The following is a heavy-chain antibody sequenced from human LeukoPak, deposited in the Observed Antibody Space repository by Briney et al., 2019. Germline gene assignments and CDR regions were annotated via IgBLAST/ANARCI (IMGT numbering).Heavy chain of an antibody. V-gene: IGHV3-48*03. CDR1: GFTFSSYE. Sequence: GGSLRLSCAASGFTFSSYELNWVRQAPGKGLEWVSYISSGGGTIYYADSVKGRFTISRDDARNSLYLQMKSLRAEDTAVYYCARDLLCGGASCYEPDTFDIWGQGTMVTVSS. CDR2: ISSGGGTI. D-gene: IGHD2-21*01. CDR3: ARDLLCGGASCYEPDTFDI. J-gene: IGHJ3*02.